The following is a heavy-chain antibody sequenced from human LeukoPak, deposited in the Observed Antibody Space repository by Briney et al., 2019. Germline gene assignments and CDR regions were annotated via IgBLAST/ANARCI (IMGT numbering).Heavy chain of an antibody. CDR3: ARTTEGYAGGPGYSYYYYMDV. Sequence: SETLSLTCTVSGGSISSSYWSWIRQPPGKGLEWIGYIYYSGSTNYNPSLKSRVTISVDTSKNQFSLKLSSVTAADTAVYYCARTTEGYAGGPGYSYYYYMDVWGKGTTVTISS. CDR2: IYYSGST. D-gene: IGHD5-12*01. V-gene: IGHV4-59*01. J-gene: IGHJ6*03. CDR1: GGSISSSY.